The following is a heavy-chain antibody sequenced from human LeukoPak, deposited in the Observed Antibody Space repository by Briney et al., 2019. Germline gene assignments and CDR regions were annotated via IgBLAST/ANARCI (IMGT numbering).Heavy chain of an antibody. CDR1: GVAISRGGYA. CDR3: VGSSSRTPTMVRGPPTY. D-gene: IGHD3-10*01. J-gene: IGHJ4*02. Sequence: PSETLSLTCAVSGVAISRGGYAWNWIRQPPGKGLEWIAYIYHSGTTYYNPSLKSRATISVDTSKDQFSLKLSSVTAADTAVYYCVGSSSRTPTMVRGPPTYWGQGTLVTVSS. CDR2: IYHSGTT. V-gene: IGHV4-30-4*07.